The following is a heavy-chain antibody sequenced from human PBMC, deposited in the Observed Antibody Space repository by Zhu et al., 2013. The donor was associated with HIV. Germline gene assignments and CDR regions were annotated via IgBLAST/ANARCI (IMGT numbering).Heavy chain of an antibody. D-gene: IGHD1-1*01. J-gene: IGHJ4*02. CDR1: GLIVSSNY. CDR2: LYTSGQT. Sequence: EVQLVESGGGLTQPGGSLRLSCAASGLIVSSNYMSWVRQAPGKGLEWVSALYTSGQTFYADSVRGRFTTSRDDSKNTLYLQMGSLRAEDTALYHCSKSGEHWLERPLPGDSWGQGTLVIVSS. CDR3: SKSGEHWLERPLPGDS. V-gene: IGHV3-53*01.